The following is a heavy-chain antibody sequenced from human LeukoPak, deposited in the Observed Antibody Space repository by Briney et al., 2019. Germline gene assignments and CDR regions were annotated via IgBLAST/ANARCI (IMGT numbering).Heavy chain of an antibody. CDR2: IIPIFGTA. D-gene: IGHD3-10*01. J-gene: IGHJ5*02. CDR1: GGTFSSYA. Sequence: GSSVKVSCKASGGTFSSYAISWVRQAPGQGLEWMGGIIPIFGTANYAQKFQGRVTITADKSTSTAYMELSSLRSEDTAVYYCARDNRLYYYGSGSPYQWNWFDPWGQGTLVTVSS. CDR3: ARDNRLYYYGSGSPYQWNWFDP. V-gene: IGHV1-69*06.